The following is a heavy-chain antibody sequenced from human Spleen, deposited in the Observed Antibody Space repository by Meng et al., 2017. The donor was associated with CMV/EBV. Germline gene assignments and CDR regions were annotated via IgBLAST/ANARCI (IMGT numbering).Heavy chain of an antibody. CDR1: GYTFTSYG. Sequence: QGQLVQSGAEGKKPGASVKVSCKASGYTFTSYGISWVRQAPGQGLEWMGWISAYNGNTNYAQKLQGRVTMTTDTSTSTAYMELRSLRSDDTAVYYCARGGYYYDSSGYEAFDYWGQGTLVTVSS. D-gene: IGHD3-22*01. V-gene: IGHV1-18*01. CDR2: ISAYNGNT. J-gene: IGHJ4*02. CDR3: ARGGYYYDSSGYEAFDY.